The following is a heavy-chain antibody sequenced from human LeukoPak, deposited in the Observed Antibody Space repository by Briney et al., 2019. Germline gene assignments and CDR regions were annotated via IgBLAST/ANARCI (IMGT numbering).Heavy chain of an antibody. CDR2: ISDNGDDT. CDR3: AKGYYGNYVAVDY. D-gene: IGHD4-11*01. J-gene: IGHJ4*02. Sequence: GGSLRLSCAASGFTFSSYAMTWVRQAPGKGLDWVSSISDNGDDTYYADSVKGRFTISRDKSTNTLYLQMNSLRADDTAVYYCAKGYYGNYVAVDYWGQGTLVTVSS. V-gene: IGHV3-23*01. CDR1: GFTFSSYA.